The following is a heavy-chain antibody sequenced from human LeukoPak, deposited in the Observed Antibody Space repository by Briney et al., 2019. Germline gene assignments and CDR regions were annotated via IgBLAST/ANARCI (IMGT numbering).Heavy chain of an antibody. D-gene: IGHD2-15*01. V-gene: IGHV3-30-3*01. CDR1: GFTFSSYA. Sequence: GRSLRLSCAASGFTFSSYAMHWVRQAPGKGLEWVAVISYDGSNKYYADSVKGRFTISRDNSKNTLYLQMNSLRAEDTAEYYCARVDCSGGSCYSASLTVDYWGQGTLVTVSS. CDR2: ISYDGSNK. J-gene: IGHJ4*02. CDR3: ARVDCSGGSCYSASLTVDY.